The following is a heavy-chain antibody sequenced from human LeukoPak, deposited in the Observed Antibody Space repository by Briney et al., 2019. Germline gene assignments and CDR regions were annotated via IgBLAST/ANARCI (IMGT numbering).Heavy chain of an antibody. V-gene: IGHV4-61*02. J-gene: IGHJ4*02. Sequence: SETLSLTCTVSGGSISSSSYYWSWIRQPAGKGLEWIGRIYTSGSTNYNPSLKSRVTMSVDTSKNQFSLKLSSVTAADTAVYYCARANPSGRVYYFDYWGQGTLVTVSS. CDR2: IYTSGST. CDR1: GGSISSSSYY. CDR3: ARANPSGRVYYFDY. D-gene: IGHD1-14*01.